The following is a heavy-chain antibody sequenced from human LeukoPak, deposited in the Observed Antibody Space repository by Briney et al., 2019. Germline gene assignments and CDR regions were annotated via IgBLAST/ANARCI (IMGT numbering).Heavy chain of an antibody. CDR1: GFIFSNSV. Sequence: PGGSLRLSCVASGFIFSNSVMHWVRQAPGKGLEWVAFIRKDGSIKYYADSVRGRFTFSRDNSKNTVYLQMSSLGADDTAVYYCAKGYSYAFDYWGQGTLVTVPS. D-gene: IGHD3-16*01. CDR2: IRKDGSIK. J-gene: IGHJ4*02. CDR3: AKGYSYAFDY. V-gene: IGHV3-30*02.